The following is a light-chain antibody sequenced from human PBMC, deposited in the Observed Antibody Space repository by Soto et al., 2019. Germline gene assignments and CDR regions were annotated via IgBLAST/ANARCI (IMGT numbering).Light chain of an antibody. V-gene: IGKV3-20*01. CDR1: QTITT. J-gene: IGKJ4*01. CDR3: QQYGNLPLT. CDR2: RVS. Sequence: EIGLTQSPGTLSLSPGERATLSCTASQTITTLAWYQRNPGQAPRLLIYRVSSRATGVPVRFSGSGSGTDYTLTISRLEPEDFAVYYCQQYGNLPLTFGGGTKVDI.